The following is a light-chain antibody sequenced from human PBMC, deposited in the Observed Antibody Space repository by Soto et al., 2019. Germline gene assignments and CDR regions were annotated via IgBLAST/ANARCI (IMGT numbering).Light chain of an antibody. CDR2: DVS. Sequence: QSALTQPASVCGSPGQSITISCTGTSSDVGGYNYVSWYQQHPGKAPKLMIYDVSNRPSGLSNRFSGSKSGNTASLTISGLQAEDEADYYCSSYTSSSTPLFGGGTKLTVL. J-gene: IGLJ2*01. V-gene: IGLV2-14*01. CDR1: SSDVGGYNY. CDR3: SSYTSSSTPL.